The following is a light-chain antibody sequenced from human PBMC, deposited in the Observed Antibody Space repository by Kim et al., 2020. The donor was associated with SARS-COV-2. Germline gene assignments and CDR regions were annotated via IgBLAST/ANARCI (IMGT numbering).Light chain of an antibody. CDR3: QKYARAPDT. J-gene: IGKJ5*01. CDR2: GVS. CDR1: QSVSGSY. Sequence: EIVLTQSPGTLSLSPGERATLSCRASQSVSGSYLAWYQQKPGQAPRLFIYGVSRRATGIPDRFSGSGSGTDFTLTINRLEPEDSAMYYCQKYARAPDTFGQGTRLEIK. V-gene: IGKV3-20*01.